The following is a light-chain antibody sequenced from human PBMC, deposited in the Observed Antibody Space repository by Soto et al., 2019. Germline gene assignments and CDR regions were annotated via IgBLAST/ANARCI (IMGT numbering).Light chain of an antibody. V-gene: IGKV3-20*01. CDR1: QSVSSRS. Sequence: EIVLTQSPGTLSLSPGERATLSCRASQSVSSRSLAWYQQKPGQAPRLLIHDASNRATGIPDRFSGSGSGTDFTLTISRLEPEDFAMYYCQQYSNSRTFGQGTKVEVK. J-gene: IGKJ1*01. CDR3: QQYSNSRT. CDR2: DAS.